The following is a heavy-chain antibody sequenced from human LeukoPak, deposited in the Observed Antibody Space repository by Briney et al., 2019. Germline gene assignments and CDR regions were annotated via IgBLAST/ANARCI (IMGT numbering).Heavy chain of an antibody. D-gene: IGHD1-26*01. J-gene: IGHJ4*02. CDR3: ARLDSLVGATGGYFDY. CDR2: INHSGST. CDR1: GGSFSGYY. V-gene: IGHV4-34*01. Sequence: PSETLSLTCAVYGGSFSGYYWSWIRQPPGKGLEWIGEINHSGSTNYNPSLKSRVTISVDTSKNQFSLKLSSVTAADTAVYYCARLDSLVGATGGYFDYWGQGTLVTVSS.